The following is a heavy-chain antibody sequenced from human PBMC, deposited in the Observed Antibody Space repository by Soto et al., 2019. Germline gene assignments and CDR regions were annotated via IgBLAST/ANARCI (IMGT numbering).Heavy chain of an antibody. CDR1: GFTFSSYA. V-gene: IGHV3-23*01. CDR2: ISGSGGST. Sequence: PGGSLRLSCAASGFTFSSYAMSWVRQAPGKGLEWVSAISGSGGSTYYADSVKGRFTISRDNFKNTLYLQMNSLRAEDTAVYYCAKKGQQWLVPVWFDPWGQGTLVTVSS. D-gene: IGHD6-19*01. J-gene: IGHJ5*02. CDR3: AKKGQQWLVPVWFDP.